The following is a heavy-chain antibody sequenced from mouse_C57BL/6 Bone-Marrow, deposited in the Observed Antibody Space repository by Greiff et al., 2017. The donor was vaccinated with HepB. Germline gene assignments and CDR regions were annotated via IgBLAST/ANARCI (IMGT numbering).Heavy chain of an antibody. D-gene: IGHD1-1*01. CDR2: INPSSGYT. CDR3: ARPGSSLYYAMDY. V-gene: IGHV1-7*01. J-gene: IGHJ4*01. Sequence: QVQLKQSGAELAKPGASVKLSCKASGYTFTSYWMHWVKQRPGQGLEWIGYINPSSGYTKYNQKFKDKATLTADKSSSKAYMQLSSLTYEDSAVYYCARPGSSLYYAMDYWGQGTSVTVSS. CDR1: GYTFTSYW.